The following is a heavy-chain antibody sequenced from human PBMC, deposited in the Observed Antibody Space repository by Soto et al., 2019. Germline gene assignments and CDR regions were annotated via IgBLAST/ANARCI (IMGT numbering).Heavy chain of an antibody. J-gene: IGHJ6*02. V-gene: IGHV1-69*01. Sequence: QVQLVQSGAEVKKPGSSVKVSCKASGGTFSSYAISWVRQAPRQGLEWMGGIIPIFGTANYAQKFQGRVTITADESTSTAYMELSSLRSEDTAVYYCARDCSSTSCYAPYYYYGMDVWGQGTTVTVSS. CDR3: ARDCSSTSCYAPYYYYGMDV. D-gene: IGHD2-2*01. CDR2: IIPIFGTA. CDR1: GGTFSSYA.